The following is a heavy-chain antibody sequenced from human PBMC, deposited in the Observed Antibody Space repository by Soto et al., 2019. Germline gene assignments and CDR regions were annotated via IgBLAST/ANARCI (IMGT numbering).Heavy chain of an antibody. CDR1: GDTYTNFC. CDR2: VATYNSNR. D-gene: IGHD3-10*01. V-gene: IGHV1-18*01. Sequence: HLVQSGPDVKKPGASITVSCKTSGDTYTNFCLSWVRQAPGQSLECMGWVATYNSNRNYAQKFQGRLTLTTDTSTSTAYMELKSLRYDDTAVYYCATVLRGVVNWFDPWGQGTLVTVSS. J-gene: IGHJ5*02. CDR3: ATVLRGVVNWFDP.